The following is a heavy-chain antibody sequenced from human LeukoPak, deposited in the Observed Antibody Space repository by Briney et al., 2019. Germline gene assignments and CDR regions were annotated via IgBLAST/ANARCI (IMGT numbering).Heavy chain of an antibody. CDR1: GGSISSSSYY. CDR3: PRHVNAGGIAVAGTRLGP. D-gene: IGHD6-19*01. Sequence: SETLSLTCTVSGGSISSSSYYWGWIRQPPGKGLEWIGSIYYSGSTYYNPSLKSRVTISVDTSKNQFSLKLSSVTAADTAVYYCPRHVNAGGIAVAGTRLGPWGQGTLVTVSS. V-gene: IGHV4-39*01. CDR2: IYYSGST. J-gene: IGHJ5*02.